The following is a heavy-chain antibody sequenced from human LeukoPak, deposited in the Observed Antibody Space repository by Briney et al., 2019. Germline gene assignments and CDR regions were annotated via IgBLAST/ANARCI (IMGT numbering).Heavy chain of an antibody. Sequence: PGGSLRLSCAASDFTFSSYWMHWVRQAPGEGLVWVSRISGDESSTNYADSVKGRFTIPRDNARNTLFLQMNSLRAEDTAVYYCAREGGSFLRYFDSWGQGTLVTVSS. CDR3: AREGGSFLRYFDS. CDR1: DFTFSSYW. CDR2: ISGDESST. J-gene: IGHJ4*02. D-gene: IGHD1-26*01. V-gene: IGHV3-74*01.